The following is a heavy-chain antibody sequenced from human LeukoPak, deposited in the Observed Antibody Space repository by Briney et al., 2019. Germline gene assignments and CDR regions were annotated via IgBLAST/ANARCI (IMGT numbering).Heavy chain of an antibody. CDR1: GFTFSSYG. Sequence: PGGSLRLSCAASGFTFSSYGMHWVRQAPGKGLELVAVISYDESGTNYADSVKGRFTISRDNSKNMLYLQMNSLRAEDTAVYYCAKEWGITAAGRVYFQHWGQGTLVTVSS. V-gene: IGHV3-30*18. D-gene: IGHD6-13*01. J-gene: IGHJ1*01. CDR3: AKEWGITAAGRVYFQH. CDR2: ISYDESGT.